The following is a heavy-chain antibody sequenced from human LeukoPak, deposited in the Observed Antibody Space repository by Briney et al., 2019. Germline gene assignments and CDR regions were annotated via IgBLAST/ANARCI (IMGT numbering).Heavy chain of an antibody. CDR1: GFTFSSYG. CDR3: ARDSDSSGCSPDY. V-gene: IGHV3-33*01. D-gene: IGHD3-22*01. CDR2: IWYDGSNK. J-gene: IGHJ4*02. Sequence: GSLRLSRAASGFTFSSYGMHWVRQAPGKGLEWVAVIWYDGSNKYYADSVKGRFSISRDNSKNTLYLQMNSLRAEDTAVYYCARDSDSSGCSPDYWGQGTLVTVSS.